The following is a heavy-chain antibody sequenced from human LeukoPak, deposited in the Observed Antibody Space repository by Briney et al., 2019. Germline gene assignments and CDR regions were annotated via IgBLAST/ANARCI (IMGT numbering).Heavy chain of an antibody. J-gene: IGHJ4*02. CDR2: IKQDGREK. CDR1: GFTFSSYW. D-gene: IGHD3-10*01. Sequence: QPGGSLRLSCAASGFTFSSYWMSWVRQAPGKGLEWVANIKQDGREKYYVDSVKGRFTISKDNAKNSPYLQMNSLRAEDTAVYYCARDEGSGSYYARAHAVADYWGQGTLVTVSS. V-gene: IGHV3-7*01. CDR3: ARDEGSGSYYARAHAVADY.